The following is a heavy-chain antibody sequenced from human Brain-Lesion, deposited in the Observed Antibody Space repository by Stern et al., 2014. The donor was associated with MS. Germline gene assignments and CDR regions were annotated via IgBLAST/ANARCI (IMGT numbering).Heavy chain of an antibody. V-gene: IGHV1-2*02. CDR3: ARDQRGITIFGVVTDYYYLXXDV. J-gene: IGHJ6*02. D-gene: IGHD3-3*01. Sequence: VQLVESGAEVKKPGASVKVSCKTAGYIFTGYYIHWVRQAPGQGLEWMAWINPNTGGTKYAQKFQGRVTMSRDTSISTAYVELSSLTSDDTAVYYCARDQRGITIFGVVTDYYYLXXDVWGQGTTVTVSS. CDR2: INPNTGGT. CDR1: GYIFTGYY.